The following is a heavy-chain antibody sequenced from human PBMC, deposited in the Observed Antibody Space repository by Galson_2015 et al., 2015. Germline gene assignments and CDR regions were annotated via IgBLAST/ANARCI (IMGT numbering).Heavy chain of an antibody. CDR2: ISAYNGNT. D-gene: IGHD2-21*02. Sequence: SVKVSCKASGYTFTSYGISWVRQAPGQGLEWMGWISAYNGNTNYAQKLQGRVTMTTDTSTSTAYMELRSLRSDDTAVYYCARWGAYCGGDCYSVGSFISYYYYGMDVWGQGTTVTVSS. CDR1: GYTFTSYG. CDR3: ARWGAYCGGDCYSVGSFISYYYYGMDV. J-gene: IGHJ6*02. V-gene: IGHV1-18*04.